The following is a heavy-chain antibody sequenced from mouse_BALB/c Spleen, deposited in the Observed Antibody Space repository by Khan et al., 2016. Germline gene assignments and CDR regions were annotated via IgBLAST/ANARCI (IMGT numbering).Heavy chain of an antibody. CDR1: GGSITSGY. Sequence: EVQLQESGPSLVKPSQTLSLTCSVTGGSITSGYWNWIRKFPGNKLDYMGYISYSGGAYYNPSLKSRISITRDTSKNQYYLQLNSVTTEDAATYYSARYGGDWYFDVWGPGTTVTVSS. CDR2: ISYSGGA. J-gene: IGHJ1*01. V-gene: IGHV3-8*02. CDR3: ARYGGDWYFDV.